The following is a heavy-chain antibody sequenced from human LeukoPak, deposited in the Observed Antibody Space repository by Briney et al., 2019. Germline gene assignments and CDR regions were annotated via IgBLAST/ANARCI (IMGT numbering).Heavy chain of an antibody. J-gene: IGHJ6*02. Sequence: SETLSLTCTVSGGSISSYYWSWIRQPPGKGLEGMGYIYYSGSTNYNPSLKSRVTISVDTSKNQFSLKLSSVTAADTAVYYCARHYYYYGMDVWGQGTTVTVSS. V-gene: IGHV4-59*01. CDR1: GGSISSYY. CDR2: IYYSGST. CDR3: ARHYYYYGMDV.